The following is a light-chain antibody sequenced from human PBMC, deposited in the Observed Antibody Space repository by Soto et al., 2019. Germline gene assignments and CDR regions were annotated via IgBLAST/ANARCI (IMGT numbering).Light chain of an antibody. J-gene: IGKJ5*01. CDR1: QSVNSY. Sequence: EIVLTQSPATLSLSPGERATLSCRASQSVNSYLAWYQQKPGLAPRLLIYDASSRATGIPARFSGSGSGTDFTLTISSLEPEDFAVYYCQHRSIWPVSFGQGTRLE. CDR3: QHRSIWPVS. V-gene: IGKV3-11*01. CDR2: DAS.